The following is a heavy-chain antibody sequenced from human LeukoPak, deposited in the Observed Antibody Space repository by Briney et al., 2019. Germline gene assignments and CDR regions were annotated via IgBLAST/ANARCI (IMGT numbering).Heavy chain of an antibody. D-gene: IGHD3-22*01. Sequence: GGSLRLSCSASGFTFSSYPMHWVRQAPGKGLEWVSYISGSSICTRYADSVKGRFTISRDNAKNSLYLQMNSLRAEDTALYYCVRDVSGYYFDYWGQGTLVTVSS. CDR2: ISGSSICT. J-gene: IGHJ4*02. CDR3: VRDVSGYYFDY. V-gene: IGHV3-21*05. CDR1: GFTFSSYP.